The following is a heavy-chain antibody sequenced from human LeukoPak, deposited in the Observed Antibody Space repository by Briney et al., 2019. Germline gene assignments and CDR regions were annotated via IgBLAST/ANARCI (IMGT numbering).Heavy chain of an antibody. CDR1: GFTFHAYG. V-gene: IGHV3-30*02. D-gene: IGHD3-22*01. Sequence: GGSLRLSCVASGFTFHAYGMHRVRQTPGKGLEWVAFIRYDGKNENYADSVKGRFTISRDNSNITVYLQMNSLRADDTAVYYCAKDRRYFDTSGYYTFDYWGQGALVIVSS. CDR3: AKDRRYFDTSGYYTFDY. CDR2: IRYDGKNE. J-gene: IGHJ4*02.